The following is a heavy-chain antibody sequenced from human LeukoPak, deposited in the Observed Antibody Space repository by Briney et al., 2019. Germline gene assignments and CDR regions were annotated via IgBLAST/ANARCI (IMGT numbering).Heavy chain of an antibody. J-gene: IGHJ3*02. Sequence: SETLSLTCTVSGGSISSGGYYWSWIRQHPGKGLEWIGYIYYSGSTYYNPSLKSRATISVDTSKNQFSLKLSSVTAADTAVYYCARDKGEGSGAFDIWGQGTMVTVSS. V-gene: IGHV4-31*03. D-gene: IGHD3-10*01. CDR1: GGSISSGGYY. CDR2: IYYSGST. CDR3: ARDKGEGSGAFDI.